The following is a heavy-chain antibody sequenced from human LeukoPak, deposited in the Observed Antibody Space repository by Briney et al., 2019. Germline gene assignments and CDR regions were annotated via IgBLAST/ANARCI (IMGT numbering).Heavy chain of an antibody. Sequence: SETLSLTCTVSGGSISSYYWSWIRQPAGKGLEWIGRIYTSGSTNYNPSLKSRVTMSVDTSKNQFSLKLSSVTAADTAVYYCARDEARRFWSLDYFEYWGQGTLVTVSS. CDR2: IYTSGST. J-gene: IGHJ4*02. D-gene: IGHD3-3*01. CDR3: ARDEARRFWSLDYFEY. CDR1: GGSISSYY. V-gene: IGHV4-4*07.